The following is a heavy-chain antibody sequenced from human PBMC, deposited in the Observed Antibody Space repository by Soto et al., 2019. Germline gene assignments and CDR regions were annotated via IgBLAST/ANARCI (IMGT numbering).Heavy chain of an antibody. D-gene: IGHD2-2*01. CDR1: GYTFTSYD. J-gene: IGHJ5*02. V-gene: IGHV1-8*01. CDR3: ARGRNTSWQANDWFAP. CDR2: MNPNRGNT. Sequence: GASVKVSCKASGYTFTSYDINWVRQATGQGLEWMGWMNPNRGNTGYAQKFQGRVTMTRNTSISTAYMELSSLRSEDTAVYFCARGRNTSWQANDWFAPWGQGTLVIVFS.